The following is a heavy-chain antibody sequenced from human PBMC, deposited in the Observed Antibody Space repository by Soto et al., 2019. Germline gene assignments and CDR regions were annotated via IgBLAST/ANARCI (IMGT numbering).Heavy chain of an antibody. CDR2: ISESGDYT. D-gene: IGHD3-22*01. J-gene: IGHJ4*02. CDR3: EREDSIIIPAVSDF. V-gene: IGHV3-11*06. Sequence: GGSLRLSCAASGFTFTDYYINWIRQAPGKGLEWLSYISESGDYTYYANSVKGRFTISRENANNLLSLQMSNLRVDDTAVYYWEREDSIIIPAVSDFWGKGTLVTAPQ. CDR1: GFTFTDYY.